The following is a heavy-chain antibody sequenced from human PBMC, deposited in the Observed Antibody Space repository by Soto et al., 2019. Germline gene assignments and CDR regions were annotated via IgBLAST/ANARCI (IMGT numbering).Heavy chain of an antibody. D-gene: IGHD2-21*01. V-gene: IGHV3-74*01. CDR3: ARRDQIAYYYGMDV. CDR2: INSDGSIT. J-gene: IGHJ6*02. Sequence: PWGSTRLSRAASALTVCSYWMDWVRQDPGKGPVWVSRINSDGSITGYADSVKGRFTISRDNAKNTLYLQMNSLSAEDTAVYYCARRDQIAYYYGMDVWGQGTTLTVSS. CDR1: ALTVCSYW.